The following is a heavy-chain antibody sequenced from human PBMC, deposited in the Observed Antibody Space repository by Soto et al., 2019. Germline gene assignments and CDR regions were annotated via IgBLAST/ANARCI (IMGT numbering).Heavy chain of an antibody. CDR2: IITYSGNT. CDR3: ARIPGYSTTWYYAFDI. Sequence: QVQLVQSGPEVTKPGASVKVSCKAAGYTFTNYGITWVRQAPGQGLEWMGWIITYSGNTNYAQKLQDRVSLTADTSTSTAYMELRSLRSDDTAVYYCARIPGYSTTWYYAFDIWGQGTLVTVSS. J-gene: IGHJ3*02. V-gene: IGHV1-18*01. D-gene: IGHD6-13*01. CDR1: GYTFTNYG.